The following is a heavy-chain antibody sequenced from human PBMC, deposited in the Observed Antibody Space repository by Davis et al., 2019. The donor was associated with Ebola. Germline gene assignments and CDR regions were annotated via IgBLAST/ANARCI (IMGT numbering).Heavy chain of an antibody. Sequence: PGGSLRLSCAASGFTFSSYSMNWVRQAPGKGLEWVSSISSSSSYIYYADSVKGRFTISRDNAKNSLYLQMNSLSAEDTAVYYCARAIAYYYYGMDVWGQGTTVTVSS. V-gene: IGHV3-21*01. CDR2: ISSSSSYI. CDR1: GFTFSSYS. J-gene: IGHJ6*02. CDR3: ARAIAYYYYGMDV.